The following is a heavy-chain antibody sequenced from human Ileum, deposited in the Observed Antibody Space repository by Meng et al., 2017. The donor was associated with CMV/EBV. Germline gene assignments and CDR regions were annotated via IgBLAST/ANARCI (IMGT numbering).Heavy chain of an antibody. CDR2: LRTSGTT. D-gene: IGHD3-10*01. J-gene: IGHJ4*02. CDR1: GDSISGYH. Sequence: QVQLPGPGPGLGKPSETLSLTCIVSGDSISGYHWTWIRKPAGKGLEWIGRLRTSGTTDHNPSLKSRVTLSIDTSKNQFSLKLNSVTAADTAVYYCGRAGARGVPVDMWGQGTLVTVSS. V-gene: IGHV4-4*07. CDR3: GRAGARGVPVDM.